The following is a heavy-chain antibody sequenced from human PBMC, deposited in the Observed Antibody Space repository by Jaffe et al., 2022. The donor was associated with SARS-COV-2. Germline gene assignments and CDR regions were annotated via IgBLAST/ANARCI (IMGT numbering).Heavy chain of an antibody. CDR2: IYSGGST. V-gene: IGHV3-66*02. D-gene: IGHD6-19*01. CDR3: ARNLGGSGWYRYFDL. CDR1: GFTVSSNY. Sequence: EVQLVESGGGLVQPGGSLRLSCAASGFTVSSNYMSWVRQAPGKGLEWVSVIYSGGSTYYADSVKGRFTISRDNSKNTLYLQMNSLRAEDTAVYYCARNLGGSGWYRYFDLWGRGTLVTVSS. J-gene: IGHJ2*01.